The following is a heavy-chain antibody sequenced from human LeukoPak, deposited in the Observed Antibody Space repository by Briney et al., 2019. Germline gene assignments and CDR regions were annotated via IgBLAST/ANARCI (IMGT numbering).Heavy chain of an antibody. CDR2: ISGDGSVT. CDR3: ARYSSSSGGASYYLDY. D-gene: IGHD6-6*01. V-gene: IGHV3-74*01. CDR1: GFTLRNYW. J-gene: IGHJ4*01. Sequence: GGSLRLSCAASGFTLRNYWMHGVRQVPAKRLVWVSRISGDGSVTNYADSVQGRFTISRDNDKNILYLQVNSLRSEDTAIYYCARYSSSSGGASYYLDYWGHGTLVTVSS.